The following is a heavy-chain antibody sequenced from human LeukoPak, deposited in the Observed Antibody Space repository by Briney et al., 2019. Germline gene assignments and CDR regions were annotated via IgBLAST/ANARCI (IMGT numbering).Heavy chain of an antibody. CDR1: GYTFTGYY. J-gene: IGHJ4*02. CDR2: IIPIFGTA. V-gene: IGHV1-69*06. Sequence: SVKVSCKASGYTFTGYYMHWVRQAPGQGLEWMGGIIPIFGTANYAQKFQGRVTITADKSTSTAYMELSSLRSEDTAVYYCAAQQQLVGGGIDYWGQGTLVTVSS. CDR3: AAQQQLVGGGIDY. D-gene: IGHD6-13*01.